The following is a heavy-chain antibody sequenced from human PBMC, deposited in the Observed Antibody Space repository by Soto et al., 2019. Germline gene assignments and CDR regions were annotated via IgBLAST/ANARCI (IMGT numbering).Heavy chain of an antibody. Sequence: SETLSLTCTVSGASISSSSFYWGWIRQPPGKGLEWIGYMYHSGSTYYNPSLKSRVTISIDRSKNQFSLKLSSVTAADTAVYYCARVPDYWGQGILVTVSS. J-gene: IGHJ4*02. CDR3: ARVPDY. D-gene: IGHD2-2*01. CDR1: GASISSSSFY. V-gene: IGHV4-30-2*01. CDR2: MYHSGST.